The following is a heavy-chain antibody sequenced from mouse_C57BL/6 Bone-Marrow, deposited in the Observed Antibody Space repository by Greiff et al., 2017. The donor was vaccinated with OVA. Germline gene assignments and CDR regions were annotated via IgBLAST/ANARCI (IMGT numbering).Heavy chain of an antibody. CDR2: IDPNSGGT. V-gene: IGHV1-72*01. CDR3: ARANWDERAYAMDY. D-gene: IGHD4-1*02. CDR1: GYTFTSYR. Sequence: QVQLQQPGAELVKPGASVKLSCKASGYTFTSYRMHWVKQRPGRGLEWIGRIDPNSGGTKYNEKFKSKATLTVDKPSSTAYMQLSSLTSEDSAVYYCARANWDERAYAMDYWGQGTSVTVSS. J-gene: IGHJ4*01.